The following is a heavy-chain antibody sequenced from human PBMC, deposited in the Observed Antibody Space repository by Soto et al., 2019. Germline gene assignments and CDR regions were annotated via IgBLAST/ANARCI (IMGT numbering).Heavy chain of an antibody. Sequence: GESLKISCKGSGFTFSSSEMYWVRQAPGKGLEWISYVHPSGQPIFYADSVKGRFTISRDNANNSVLLQMNSLRAEDTAVYYCARRASRWGQGTMVTVSS. J-gene: IGHJ3*01. CDR1: GFTFSSSE. CDR3: ARRASR. D-gene: IGHD1-26*01. CDR2: VHPSGQPI. V-gene: IGHV3-48*03.